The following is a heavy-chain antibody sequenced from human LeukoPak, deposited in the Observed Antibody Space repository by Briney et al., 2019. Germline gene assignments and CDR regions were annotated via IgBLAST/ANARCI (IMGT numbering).Heavy chain of an antibody. Sequence: GASVKVSCKASGYTFSDYYTHWVRQAPGQGLEWMGWTNPNSGGTRYAQQFQGRVTMTRDTSIGTVYMELSTLRSDDTAVYYCARDLSTSSNWELDYWGQGTLVTVSS. CDR1: GYTFSDYY. CDR3: ARDLSTSSNWELDY. D-gene: IGHD1-1*01. J-gene: IGHJ4*02. CDR2: TNPNSGGT. V-gene: IGHV1-2*02.